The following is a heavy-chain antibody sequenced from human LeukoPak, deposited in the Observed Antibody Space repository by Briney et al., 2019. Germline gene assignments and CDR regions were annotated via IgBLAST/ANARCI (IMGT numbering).Heavy chain of an antibody. CDR3: AAGGIAAAGRTFDY. V-gene: IGHV4-38-2*02. CDR2: IYHSGST. D-gene: IGHD6-13*01. CDR1: GYSISSGYY. J-gene: IGHJ4*02. Sequence: SETLSLTCTVSGYSISSGYYWGWIRQPPGKGLEWIGSIYHSGSTYYNPSLKSRVTISVDTSKNHFSLKLSSVTAADTAVYYCAAGGIAAAGRTFDYWGQGTLVTVSS.